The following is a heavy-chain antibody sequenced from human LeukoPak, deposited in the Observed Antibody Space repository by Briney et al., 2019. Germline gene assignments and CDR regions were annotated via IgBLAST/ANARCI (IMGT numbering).Heavy chain of an antibody. CDR1: GGSFSGYY. J-gene: IGHJ6*04. CDR2: INQSGSSI. D-gene: IGHD3-10*01. CDR3: ARGLTYPYGSGSPYAMDV. Sequence: SETLSLTCAVYGGSFSGYYWSWIRQSPGKGLEWIGEINQSGSSINYNPSLKSRNTLSLDTSKNQFSLKLSSVTAADTAVYYFARGLTYPYGSGSPYAMDVWGKGTPVTVSS. V-gene: IGHV4-34*01.